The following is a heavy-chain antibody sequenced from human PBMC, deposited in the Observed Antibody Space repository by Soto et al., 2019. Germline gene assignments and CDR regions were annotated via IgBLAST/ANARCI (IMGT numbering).Heavy chain of an antibody. J-gene: IGHJ4*02. CDR2: IYYSGST. Sequence: SETLSLTCTVSGGSISSGGYCWSWIRQHPGKGLEWIGYIYYSGSTYYNPSLKSRVTISVDTSKNQFSLKLSSVTAADTAVYYCASSPSYGSGSYHLDYWGQGTLVTVSS. D-gene: IGHD3-10*01. CDR3: ASSPSYGSGSYHLDY. CDR1: GGSISSGGYC. V-gene: IGHV4-31*03.